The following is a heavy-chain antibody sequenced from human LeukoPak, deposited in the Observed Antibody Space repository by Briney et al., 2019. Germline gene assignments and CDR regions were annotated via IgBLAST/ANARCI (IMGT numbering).Heavy chain of an antibody. CDR1: GVSISSSSYY. D-gene: IGHD4-17*01. CDR3: ARIAHDFGDHS. Sequence: PSETLSLTCTVSGVSISSSSYYWGWIRQPPGKGLEWIGSIYYSGSTYYNPSLKSRVTISVDTSKNQFSLKLSSVTAADTAVYYCARIAHDFGDHSWGQGTLVAVSS. J-gene: IGHJ4*02. CDR2: IYYSGST. V-gene: IGHV4-39*01.